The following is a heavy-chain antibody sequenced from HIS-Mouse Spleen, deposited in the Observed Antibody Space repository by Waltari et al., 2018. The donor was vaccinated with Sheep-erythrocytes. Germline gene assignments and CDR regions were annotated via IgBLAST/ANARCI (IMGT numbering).Heavy chain of an antibody. J-gene: IGHJ2*01. CDR2: IYYSGST. Sequence: QVQLQESGPGLVKPSQTLSLTCTVSGGSISSGGYYWSWIRQPPGKGLEWIGYIYYSGSTYSNPSLKSRVTISVDTSKNQFSLKLSSVTAADTAVYYCARLITMVRGVTWYFDLWGRGTLVTVSS. D-gene: IGHD3-10*01. V-gene: IGHV4-31*03. CDR1: GGSISSGGYY. CDR3: ARLITMVRGVTWYFDL.